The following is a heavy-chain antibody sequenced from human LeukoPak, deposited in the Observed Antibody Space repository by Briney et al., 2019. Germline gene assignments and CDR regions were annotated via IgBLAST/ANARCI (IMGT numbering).Heavy chain of an antibody. CDR1: GFTFSSYL. Sequence: PGGSLRLSCAASGFTFSSYLMTWVRQAPGKGLEWVANIRQDGREKYYVDSVKGRFTISRDNAKNSLFLQMNNLRAEDTAVYYCARGVLWYYYDSSGYYPNDYWGQGTLVTVSS. CDR2: IRQDGREK. V-gene: IGHV3-7*01. J-gene: IGHJ4*02. CDR3: ARGVLWYYYDSSGYYPNDY. D-gene: IGHD3-22*01.